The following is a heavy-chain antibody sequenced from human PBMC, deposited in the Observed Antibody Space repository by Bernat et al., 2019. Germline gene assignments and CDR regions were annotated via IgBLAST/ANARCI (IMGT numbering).Heavy chain of an antibody. CDR2: IYYSGST. D-gene: IGHD5-18*01. J-gene: IGHJ4*02. CDR1: GGSISSSSYY. CDR3: AGKSHSYGTGDDY. V-gene: IGHV4-39*01. Sequence: QLQLQESGPGLVKPSETLSLTCTVSGGSISSSSYYWGWIRQPPGKGLEWIGSIYYSGSTYYNPSLKSRVTISVDTSKNQFSPKLSSVTAADTAVYYCAGKSHSYGTGDDYWGQGTLVTVSS.